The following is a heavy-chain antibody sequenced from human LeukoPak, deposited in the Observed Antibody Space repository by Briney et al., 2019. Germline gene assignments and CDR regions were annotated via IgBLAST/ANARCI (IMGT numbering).Heavy chain of an antibody. CDR1: GYIFTSFF. CDR3: ARGGPDSSLDY. CDR2: INPSGGSP. D-gene: IGHD6-13*01. V-gene: IGHV1-46*01. Sequence: ASVKVSCKPSGYIFTSFFLHWVRQAPGQGLEWMGIINPSGGSPGYAQSFQGRVTMTRDMSTSTVYMELSSLRSEDTAVYFCARGGPDSSLDYWGQGTLVTVSS. J-gene: IGHJ4*02.